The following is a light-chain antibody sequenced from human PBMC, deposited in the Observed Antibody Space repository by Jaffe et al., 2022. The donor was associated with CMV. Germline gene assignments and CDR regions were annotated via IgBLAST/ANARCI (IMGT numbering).Light chain of an antibody. CDR1: QSVSNN. CDR3: QQYINWPLT. J-gene: IGKJ4*01. V-gene: IGKV3-15*01. Sequence: EIVMTQSPPTLSVSPGERATLSCRASQSVSNNLAWYQRKPGRAPRLLIYGTSTRATDVPARFSGSGSATEFTLIISSLQSEDFAVYYCQQYINWPLTFGGGTKVEIK. CDR2: GTS.